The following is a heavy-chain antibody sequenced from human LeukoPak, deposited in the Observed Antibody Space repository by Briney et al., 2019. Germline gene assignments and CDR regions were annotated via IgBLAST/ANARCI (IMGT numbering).Heavy chain of an antibody. D-gene: IGHD3-10*01. CDR2: INYSGST. J-gene: IGHJ4*02. Sequence: SETLSLTCTVSGGSISSSSHYWSWIRQPPGKGLEWIASINYSGSTYYNPSLKSRVTISVDTSKNQFSLKLSSVTAADTAVYYCARGLYYYGSGSHHRGYFDYWGQGTLVTVSS. CDR1: GGSISSSSHY. V-gene: IGHV4-39*01. CDR3: ARGLYYYGSGSHHRGYFDY.